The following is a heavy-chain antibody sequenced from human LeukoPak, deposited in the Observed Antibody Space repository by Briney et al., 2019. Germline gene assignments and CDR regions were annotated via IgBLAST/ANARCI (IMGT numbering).Heavy chain of an antibody. CDR1: EFSVGSNY. J-gene: IGHJ4*02. V-gene: IGHV3-66*01. CDR3: ARGLSGYHNT. Sequence: GGSLRLSCAASEFSVGSNYMTWVPQAPGKGLEWVSLIYSGGSTYYADSVKGRFTISRDNSKNTLYLQMNSRRAEDTAVYYCARGLSGYHNTGGQGTLVTVSS. D-gene: IGHD5-12*01. CDR2: IYSGGST.